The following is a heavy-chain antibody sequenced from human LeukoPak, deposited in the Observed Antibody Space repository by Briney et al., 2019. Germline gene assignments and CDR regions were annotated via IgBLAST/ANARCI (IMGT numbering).Heavy chain of an antibody. Sequence: ASVKVSCKASGYTFTGYYMHWVRQAPGQGLGWMGWINPNSGGTNYAQKFQGRVTMTRDTSISTAYMELSRLRSDDTAVYYCASADIAAAGTLAGYYYYGMDVWGQGTTVTVSS. J-gene: IGHJ6*02. D-gene: IGHD6-13*01. V-gene: IGHV1-2*02. CDR3: ASADIAAAGTLAGYYYYGMDV. CDR1: GYTFTGYY. CDR2: INPNSGGT.